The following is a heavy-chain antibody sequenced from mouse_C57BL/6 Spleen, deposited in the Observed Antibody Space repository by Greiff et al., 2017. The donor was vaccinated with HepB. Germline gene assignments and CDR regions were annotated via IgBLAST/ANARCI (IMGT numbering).Heavy chain of an antibody. Sequence: VQLVESGAELVKPGASVKISCKASGYAFSSYWMNWVKQRPGKGLEWIGQIYPGDGDTNYNGKFKGKATLTADKSSSTAYMQLSSLTSEDSAVYFCAREDGNYGGGFAYWGQGTLVTVSA. CDR3: AREDGNYGGGFAY. J-gene: IGHJ3*01. V-gene: IGHV1-80*01. D-gene: IGHD2-1*01. CDR1: GYAFSSYW. CDR2: IYPGDGDT.